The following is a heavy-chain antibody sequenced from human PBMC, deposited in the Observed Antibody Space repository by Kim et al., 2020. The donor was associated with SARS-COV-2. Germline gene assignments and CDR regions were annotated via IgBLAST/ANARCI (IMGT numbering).Heavy chain of an antibody. J-gene: IGHJ6*02. D-gene: IGHD3-10*01. CDR1: GFTFSSYW. CDR3: ARDSFSGGSGSYARYYYYGMDV. Sequence: GGSLRLSCAASGFTFSSYWMSWVRQAPGKGLEWVANIKQDGSEKYYVDSVKGRFTISRDNAKNSLYLQMNSLRAEDTAVYYCARDSFSGGSGSYARYYYYGMDVWGQGTTVTVSS. CDR2: IKQDGSEK. V-gene: IGHV3-7*03.